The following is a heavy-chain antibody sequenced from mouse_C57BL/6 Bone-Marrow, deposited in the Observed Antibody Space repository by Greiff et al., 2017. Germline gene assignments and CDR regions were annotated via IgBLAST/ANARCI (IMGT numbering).Heavy chain of an antibody. D-gene: IGHD2-3*01. CDR3: ARSMGY. CDR2: IYPRSGNT. V-gene: IGHV1-81*01. Sequence: QVQLKQSGAELARPGASVKLSCKASGYTFTSYGISWVKQRTGQGLEWIGEIYPRSGNTYYNEKFKGKATLTADKSSSTAYMELRSLTSEDSAVYFCARSMGYWGQGTLVTVSA. CDR1: GYTFTSYG. J-gene: IGHJ3*01.